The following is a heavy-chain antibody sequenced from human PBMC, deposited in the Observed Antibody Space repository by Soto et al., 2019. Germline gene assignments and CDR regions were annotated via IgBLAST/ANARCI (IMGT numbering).Heavy chain of an antibody. CDR3: ATWHEREHAYDV. D-gene: IGHD1-1*01. J-gene: IGHJ3*01. V-gene: IGHV3-53*01. CDR1: GLTVSGKKC. Sequence: GGSLRLSCAASGLTVSGKKCVARVRQAPGKGLEWVSALYDVDGSFYSDSVKGRFTTSSDSSKTTVYLQMNDLRPADTAVYYCATWHEREHAYDVWGQGTTVTVSS. CDR2: LYDVDGS.